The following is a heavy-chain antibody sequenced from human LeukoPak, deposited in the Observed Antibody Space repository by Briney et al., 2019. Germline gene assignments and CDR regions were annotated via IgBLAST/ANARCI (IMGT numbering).Heavy chain of an antibody. J-gene: IGHJ4*02. D-gene: IGHD1-26*01. CDR2: INHSGST. Sequence: KPSETLSLTCAAYGGSFSGYYWSWIRQPPGKGLEWIGEINHSGSTNYNPSLKSRVTISVDTSKNQFSLKLSSVTAADTAVYYCASPSGTYYSRFHYWGQGALVTVSS. CDR1: GGSFSGYY. CDR3: ASPSGTYYSRFHY. V-gene: IGHV4-34*01.